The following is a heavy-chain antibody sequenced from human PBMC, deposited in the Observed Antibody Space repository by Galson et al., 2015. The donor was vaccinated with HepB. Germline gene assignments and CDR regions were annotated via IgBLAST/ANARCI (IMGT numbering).Heavy chain of an antibody. CDR1: GYTFTTYG. CDR3: ARRGVATIGGPTFDY. J-gene: IGHJ4*02. D-gene: IGHD5-24*01. CDR2: ISAYNGNT. V-gene: IGHV1-18*01. Sequence: SVKVSCKASGYTFTTYGVSWVRQAPGQGLEWMGRISAYNGNTDYAQKFQGRVTMTTDTSTSTAYMELRSLGSDDTAMYYCARRGVATIGGPTFDYWGQGTLVTVSS.